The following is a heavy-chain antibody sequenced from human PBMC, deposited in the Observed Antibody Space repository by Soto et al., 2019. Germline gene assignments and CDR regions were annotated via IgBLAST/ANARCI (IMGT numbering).Heavy chain of an antibody. CDR1: RCC. V-gene: IGHV4-59*08. Sequence: RCCWYWFRQPPGKGLEWIGDIYYSGSTDHNPSLKSRVTISVDTSKNQFSLKLNSVTTADTAMYYCARSYYIAVAGGGWGFWSPGTLVTVSS. CDR2: IYYSGST. CDR3: ARSYYIAVAGGGWGF. J-gene: IGHJ4*01. D-gene: IGHD6-19*01.